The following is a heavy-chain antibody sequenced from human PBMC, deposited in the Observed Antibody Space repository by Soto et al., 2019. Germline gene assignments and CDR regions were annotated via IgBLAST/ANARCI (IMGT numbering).Heavy chain of an antibody. V-gene: IGHV2-5*02. Sequence: QITLKESGPALVKPTQTLTLTCTFSGFSLSSNGIAVGWVRQAPGEALEWLALIYWDDERRYRPSLKSRLTITKDTSKDQVVLTMTNMDPVDTATYYCVRSYNGYYPGTLDTWGQGMLVTVSS. CDR1: GFSLSSNGIA. CDR2: IYWDDER. J-gene: IGHJ3*02. CDR3: VRSYNGYYPGTLDT. D-gene: IGHD3-3*01.